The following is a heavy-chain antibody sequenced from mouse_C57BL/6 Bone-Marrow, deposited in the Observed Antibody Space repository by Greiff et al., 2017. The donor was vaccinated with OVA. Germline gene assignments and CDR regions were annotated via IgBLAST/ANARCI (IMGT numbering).Heavy chain of an antibody. CDR2: LSNGGGST. D-gene: IGHD2-2*01. J-gene: IGHJ3*01. Sequence: EVMLVESGGGLVQPGGSPKLSCAASGFTFSDYYMYWVRQTPEKRLEWVAYLSNGGGSTYYPDTVKGRFTISRDNAKNTLYLQMSRLKSEDTAMYYCARDYGYDWGQGTLVTVSA. CDR1: GFTFSDYY. CDR3: ARDYGYD. V-gene: IGHV5-12*01.